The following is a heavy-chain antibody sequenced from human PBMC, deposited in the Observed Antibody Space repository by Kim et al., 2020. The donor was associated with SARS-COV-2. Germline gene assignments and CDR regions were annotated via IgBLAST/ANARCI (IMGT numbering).Heavy chain of an antibody. Sequence: KSRVTISVDTSKNQFSLKLSSVTAADTAVYYCARDGGCSGGSCYYYGMDVWGQGTTVTVSS. D-gene: IGHD2-15*01. CDR3: ARDGGCSGGSCYYYGMDV. J-gene: IGHJ6*02. V-gene: IGHV4-59*01.